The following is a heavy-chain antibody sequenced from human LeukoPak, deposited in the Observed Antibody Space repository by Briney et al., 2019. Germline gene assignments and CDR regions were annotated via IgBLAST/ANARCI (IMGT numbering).Heavy chain of an antibody. D-gene: IGHD3-9*01. CDR2: ISGSGGST. CDR3: AKGRLRYFDWFPRGY. Sequence: PGGSLRLSCADSGFTFSSYAMSWVRQAPGKGLEWVSAISGSGGSTYYADSVKGRFTISRDNSKNTLYLQMNSLRAEDTAVYYCAKGRLRYFDWFPRGYWGQGTLVTVSS. CDR1: GFTFSSYA. J-gene: IGHJ4*02. V-gene: IGHV3-23*01.